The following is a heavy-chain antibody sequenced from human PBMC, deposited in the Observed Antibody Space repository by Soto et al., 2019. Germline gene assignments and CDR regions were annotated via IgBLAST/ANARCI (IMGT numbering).Heavy chain of an antibody. Sequence: ASVKVSCKASGYTFTSYAMHWVRQAPGQRLEWMGCINVGNGNTEYSQKFQGRVTITRDTSASTAYMELSSLRSEDTAVYYCASFSGNWFDPWGQGALVTVSS. J-gene: IGHJ5*02. CDR1: GYTFTSYA. CDR3: ASFSGNWFDP. CDR2: INVGNGNT. V-gene: IGHV1-3*01. D-gene: IGHD1-26*01.